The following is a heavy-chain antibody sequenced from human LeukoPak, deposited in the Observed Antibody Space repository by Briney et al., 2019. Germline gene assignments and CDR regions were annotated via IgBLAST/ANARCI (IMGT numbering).Heavy chain of an antibody. CDR2: IYYSGST. CDR3: ARGNYYYYGMDV. V-gene: IGHV4-59*08. CDR1: GGSISSYY. Sequence: PSETLSLTLTVSGGSISSYYWSWIRQPPGKGLEWIGYIYYSGSTNYNPSLKSRVTISVDTSKNQFSLKLSSVTAADTAVYYCARGNYYYYGMDVWGQGTTVTVSS. J-gene: IGHJ6*02.